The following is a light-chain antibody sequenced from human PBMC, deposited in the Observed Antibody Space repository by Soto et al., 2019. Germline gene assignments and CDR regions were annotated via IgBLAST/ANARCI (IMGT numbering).Light chain of an antibody. J-gene: IGLJ1*01. CDR2: DVS. V-gene: IGLV2-14*03. Sequence: ALTQPASVSGSPGQSITIFCTGTSSDVGSYNYVSWYQQHPGRAPKLMIYDVSSRPSGVSNRFSGSKSGNTASLTISGLKAEDEADYFGTSYKSSSTYVFGTGTKVTVL. CDR3: TSYKSSSTYV. CDR1: SSDVGSYNY.